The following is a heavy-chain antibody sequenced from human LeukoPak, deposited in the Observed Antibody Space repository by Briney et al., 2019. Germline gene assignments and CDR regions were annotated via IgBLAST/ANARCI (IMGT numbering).Heavy chain of an antibody. D-gene: IGHD2-15*01. CDR3: ASEGLLPGRGYFDY. CDR1: GGSISSYY. J-gene: IGHJ4*02. CDR2: IYYSGST. V-gene: IGHV4-59*08. Sequence: PSETLSLTCTVSGGSISSYYWSWIRQPPGKGLEWIGYIYYSGSTNYNPSLKSRVTISVDTSKNQFSLKLSSVTAADTAVYYCASEGLLPGRGYFDYWGQGTLVTVSS.